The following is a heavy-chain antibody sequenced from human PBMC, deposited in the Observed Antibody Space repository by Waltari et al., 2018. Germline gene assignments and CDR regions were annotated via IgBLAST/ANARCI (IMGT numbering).Heavy chain of an antibody. Sequence: EVQLVESGGVVVQPGGSLRLSCAASGFTFDDYTMHWVRQAPGKGLEWVSLISWDGGSTYYADSVKGRFTISRDNSKNSLYLQMNSLRTEDTALYYCARGLAVRAWFDYWGQGTLVTVSS. CDR3: ARGLAVRAWFDY. CDR2: ISWDGGST. D-gene: IGHD6-19*01. J-gene: IGHJ4*02. V-gene: IGHV3-43*01. CDR1: GFTFDDYT.